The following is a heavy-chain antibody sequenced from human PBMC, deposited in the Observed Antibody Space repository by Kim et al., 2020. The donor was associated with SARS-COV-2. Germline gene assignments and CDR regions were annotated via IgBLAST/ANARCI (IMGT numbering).Heavy chain of an antibody. Sequence: ASVKVSCKASGYTFTSYGISWVRQAPGQGLEWMGWISAYNVNTNYAQKLQGRVTMTTDTSTSTAYMELRSLRSDDTAVYYCARPTLDTAMVWYYYYGMDVWGQGTTVTVSS. CDR3: ARPTLDTAMVWYYYYGMDV. CDR1: GYTFTSYG. CDR2: ISAYNVNT. J-gene: IGHJ6*02. V-gene: IGHV1-18*01. D-gene: IGHD5-18*01.